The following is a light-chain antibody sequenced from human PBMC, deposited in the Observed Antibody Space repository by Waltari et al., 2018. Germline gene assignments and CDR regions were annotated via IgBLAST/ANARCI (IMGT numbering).Light chain of an antibody. J-gene: IGLJ3*02. CDR2: DVT. CDR1: NSDVGGYNP. Sequence: QSALTQPASVSGSPGQSITIPCTGTNSDVGGYNPVPWYQQHPGKAPKLMISDVTKRPSGVSDRCSGSKSGSTASLTISGLQTEDEADYYCSSFTSSTTWVFGGGTKLTVL. CDR3: SSFTSSTTWV. V-gene: IGLV2-14*03.